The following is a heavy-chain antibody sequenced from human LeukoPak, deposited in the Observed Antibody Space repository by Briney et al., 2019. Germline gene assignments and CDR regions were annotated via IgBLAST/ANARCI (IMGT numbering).Heavy chain of an antibody. Sequence: SETLSLTCAAYGGSFSGYYWSWIRQPPGKGLEWIGEINHSGSTNYSPSLKSRVTISVDTSKNQFSLKLSSVTAADTAVYYCARARRGYSYGLDYWGQGTLVTVSS. J-gene: IGHJ4*02. CDR2: INHSGST. D-gene: IGHD5-18*01. V-gene: IGHV4-34*01. CDR1: GGSFSGYY. CDR3: ARARRGYSYGLDY.